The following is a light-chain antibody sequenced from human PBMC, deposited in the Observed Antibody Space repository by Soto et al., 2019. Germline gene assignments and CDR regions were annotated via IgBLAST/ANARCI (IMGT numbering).Light chain of an antibody. CDR3: VLYVGSGTSI. CDR1: SGSVSTSYY. V-gene: IGLV8-61*01. Sequence: QAVVTQEPSSSVSPGGTVTLTCGLSSGSVSTSYYPSWYQQTPGQPPRTLIHGTTTRSSGVPDRFSGSILGNKAALTITGAQADDEADYVCVLYVGSGTSIFGGGTKLTVL. J-gene: IGLJ2*01. CDR2: GTT.